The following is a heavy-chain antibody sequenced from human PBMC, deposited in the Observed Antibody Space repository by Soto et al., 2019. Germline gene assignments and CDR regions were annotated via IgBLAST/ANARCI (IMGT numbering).Heavy chain of an antibody. D-gene: IGHD5-18*01. V-gene: IGHV3-23*01. CDR1: GFIFNNYA. J-gene: IGHJ4*02. CDR3: AKALVPALTAKFGY. CDR2: VTASGGVT. Sequence: GGSLILSFAASGFIFNNYAMTWVRQSPGKGLEWVSTVTASGGVTFYANSVKGRFTISRDNSRNTLHLQMSSLRVEDTALYYCAKALVPALTAKFGYWGQGTLVTVSS.